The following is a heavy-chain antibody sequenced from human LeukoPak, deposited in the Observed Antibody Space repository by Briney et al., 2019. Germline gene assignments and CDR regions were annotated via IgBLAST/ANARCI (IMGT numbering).Heavy chain of an antibody. J-gene: IGHJ6*03. CDR1: GFTFSSYW. V-gene: IGHV3-7*01. CDR3: ARVVSVAWSERRPGYYYIDV. CDR2: IKQDGSEK. Sequence: PGGSLRLSCAASGFTFSSYWMSWVRQAPGKGLEWVANIKQDGSEKYYVDSVKGRFTISRDNAKNSLYLQMNSLRAEDTALYYCARVVSVAWSERRPGYYYIDVWGKGTTVTVSS. D-gene: IGHD6-19*01.